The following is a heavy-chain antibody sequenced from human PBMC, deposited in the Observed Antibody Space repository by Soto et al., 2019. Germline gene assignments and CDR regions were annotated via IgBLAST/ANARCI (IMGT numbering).Heavy chain of an antibody. D-gene: IGHD1-26*01. CDR3: AISVRGIVARYYFDY. CDR2: IIPILGIA. J-gene: IGHJ4*02. V-gene: IGHV1-69*02. Sequence: ASVKVSCQASGGTFSSYTISWVRQAPGQGLEWMGRIIPILGIANYAQKFQGRVTITADKSTSTAYMELSSLRSEDTAVYYCAISVRGIVARYYFDYWGQGTLVTVSS. CDR1: GGTFSSYT.